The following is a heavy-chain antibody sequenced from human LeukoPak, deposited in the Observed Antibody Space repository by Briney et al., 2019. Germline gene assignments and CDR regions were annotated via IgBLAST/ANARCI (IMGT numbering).Heavy chain of an antibody. CDR1: GDSVSSNSGA. CDR3: VRDRGSGWAFDF. CDR2: TYYRSKWYN. Sequence: SQTLSLTCAVSGDSVSSNSGAWNWIRQSPSRALEWLGRTYYRSKWYNDYAGSLRSRITITPDTSKNQFSLHLNSVTPEDTSVYYCVRDRGSGWAFDFWGQGTLVTVSS. D-gene: IGHD6-19*01. J-gene: IGHJ4*02. V-gene: IGHV6-1*01.